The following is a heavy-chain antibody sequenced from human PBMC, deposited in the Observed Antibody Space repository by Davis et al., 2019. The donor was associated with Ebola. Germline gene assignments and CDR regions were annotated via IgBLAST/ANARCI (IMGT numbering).Heavy chain of an antibody. J-gene: IGHJ4*02. CDR2: IKEDGTER. CDR3: ARDVY. CDR1: GFTVNSYW. V-gene: IGHV3-7*01. Sequence: PGGSLRLSCAASGFTVNSYWMSWVRRAPGKGLEWVANIKEDGTERDYGHSVKGRFTISRDDATNSLYLQMNNLRAEDTAVYYCARDVYWGQGTLVTVSS.